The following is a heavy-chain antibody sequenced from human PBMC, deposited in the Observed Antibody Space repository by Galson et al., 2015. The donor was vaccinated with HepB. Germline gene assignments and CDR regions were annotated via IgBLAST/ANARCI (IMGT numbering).Heavy chain of an antibody. V-gene: IGHV1-46*01. CDR2: INPSDGDT. CDR3: AREDIPMAESVMDV. Sequence: SVKVSCKASGYTFTNYYMHWVRQAPGQGLEWMGIINPSDGDTTYAQKFQGRLTVTKDTSTSTVYMELRSLNSEDTAVYYCAREDIPMAESVMDVWGQGTTVTVSS. J-gene: IGHJ6*02. CDR1: GYTFTNYY. D-gene: IGHD5-18*01.